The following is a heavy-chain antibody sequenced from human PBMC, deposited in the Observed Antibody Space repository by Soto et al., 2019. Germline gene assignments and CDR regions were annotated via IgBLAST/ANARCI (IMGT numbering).Heavy chain of an antibody. CDR3: ARVTGGGAFDI. J-gene: IGHJ3*02. V-gene: IGHV4-59*01. D-gene: IGHD3-10*01. Sequence: QVQLQESGPGLVKPSETLSLTCTVSGGSISSYYWSWIRQPPGKGLEWIGYIYYSGITTYNPYLKRRVTLTEATSKIRFSLELSSVTAADTAVYYWARVTGGGAFDIWGQGTMVTVSS. CDR1: GGSISSYY. CDR2: IYYSGIT.